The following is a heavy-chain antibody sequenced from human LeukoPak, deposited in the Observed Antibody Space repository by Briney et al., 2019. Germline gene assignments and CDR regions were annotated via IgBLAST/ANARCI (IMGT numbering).Heavy chain of an antibody. J-gene: IGHJ6*03. CDR2: INSDGSST. V-gene: IGHV3-74*01. D-gene: IGHD1-1*01. Sequence: GGPLRLSCAASGFTFSSYWMHWVRQAPGKGLVWVSRINSDGSSTSYADSVKGRFTISRDNAKNTLYLQMNSLRAEDTAVYYCARTNGGYYYMDVWGKGTTVTVSS. CDR3: ARTNGGYYYMDV. CDR1: GFTFSSYW.